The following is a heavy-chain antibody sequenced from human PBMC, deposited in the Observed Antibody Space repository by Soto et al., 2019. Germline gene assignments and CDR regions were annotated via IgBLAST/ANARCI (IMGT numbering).Heavy chain of an antibody. CDR3: ARQKLAVAGTSDY. J-gene: IGHJ4*02. D-gene: IGHD6-19*01. CDR1: GYSFTSYW. CDR2: IYPDDSDT. V-gene: IGHV5-51*01. Sequence: EVQLVPSGAEVKKPGESLKISCKGSGYSFTSYWIAWVRQMPGKGLEWMGIIYPDDSDTRYSPSFQGQVTISADKSISTAYLQWSSLKASDTAIYYCARQKLAVAGTSDYWGQGTLVTVSS.